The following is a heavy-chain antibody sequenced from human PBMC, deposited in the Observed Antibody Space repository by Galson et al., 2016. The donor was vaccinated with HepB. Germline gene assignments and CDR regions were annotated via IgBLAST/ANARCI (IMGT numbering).Heavy chain of an antibody. D-gene: IGHD3-10*01. CDR3: ARASFYGSGTLPRYYLYGLDV. V-gene: IGHV4-31*03. Sequence: TLSLTCSVSGGSISSGDYSWNWIRQHPGKGLEWIGNIYSSGVTYYNPSLQSRVTISSDTSKNHFSLNLRSVTAADTAIYYCARASFYGSGTLPRYYLYGLDVWGTGTTVTVTS. CDR2: IYSSGVT. CDR1: GGSISSGDYS. J-gene: IGHJ6*04.